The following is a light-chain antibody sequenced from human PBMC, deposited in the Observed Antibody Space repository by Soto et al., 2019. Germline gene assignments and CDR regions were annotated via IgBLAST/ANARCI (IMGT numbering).Light chain of an antibody. Sequence: EVVMTQSPLSLPVTLGQPASISCRSSQSLLTSDGDTFLNWFHQRPGQSPRRLIYKVSKRDSGVTDRLSGSGSGTDFTPKISRVEAEDVGVYYCMQTTHWPRTFGRGTTVEI. CDR1: QSLLTSDGDTF. CDR2: KVS. V-gene: IGKV2-30*01. J-gene: IGKJ4*02. CDR3: MQTTHWPRT.